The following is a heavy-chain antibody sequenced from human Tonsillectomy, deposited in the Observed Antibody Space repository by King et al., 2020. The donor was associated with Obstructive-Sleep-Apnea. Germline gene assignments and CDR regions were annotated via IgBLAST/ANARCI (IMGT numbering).Heavy chain of an antibody. D-gene: IGHD6-19*01. CDR3: ARGVAGPEYFQH. Sequence: VQLQESGPGLVEPSETLSLTCTVSGGSISGYYWTWIRQPPGKGLEWIGYIYYSGNTNYNPSLKSRVTISVDTSKNQFSLKVTSVTAADTAVYYCARGVAGPEYFQHGGQGTLVTVSS. CDR2: IYYSGNT. V-gene: IGHV4-59*01. CDR1: GGSISGYY. J-gene: IGHJ1*01.